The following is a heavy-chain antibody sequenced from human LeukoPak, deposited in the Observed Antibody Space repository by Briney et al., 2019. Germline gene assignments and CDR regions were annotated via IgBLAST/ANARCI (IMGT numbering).Heavy chain of an antibody. CDR3: AKGDDYWSSQGDWFDP. D-gene: IGHD3-3*01. J-gene: IGHJ5*02. V-gene: IGHV3-23*01. CDR2: ISGSGGST. CDR1: GFTFSSYG. Sequence: GGSLRLSCAASGFTFSSYGMHWVRQAPGKGLEWVSAISGSGGSTYYADSVKGRFTISRDNSKNTLYLQMNSLRAEDTAVYYCAKGDDYWSSQGDWFDPWGQGTPVTVSS.